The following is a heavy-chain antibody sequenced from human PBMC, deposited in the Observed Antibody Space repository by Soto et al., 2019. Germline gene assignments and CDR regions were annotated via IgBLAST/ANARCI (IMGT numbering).Heavy chain of an antibody. CDR2: INIDGTTT. V-gene: IGHV3-74*01. J-gene: IGHJ5*02. CDR3: ARSPYSYTDPCP. CDR1: GFAFSTKW. D-gene: IGHD1-26*01. Sequence: EVQLVESGGGLVQPGGSLRLSCAASGFAFSTKWMHWVRQGPGKGLVWVSRINIDGTTTNYADSVKGRFTISRDNAKNKLYLQRDSLRAEYTAVYYCARSPYSYTDPCPWGQGTLVTVSS.